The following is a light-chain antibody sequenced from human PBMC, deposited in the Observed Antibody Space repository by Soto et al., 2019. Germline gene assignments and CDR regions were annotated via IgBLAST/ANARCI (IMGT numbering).Light chain of an antibody. CDR2: GAS. Sequence: EVVMTQSPATLSVSPGERATLSCRASQSVSRDLVWYQHKPGQAPRLLIYGASTRATGIPARFSGSGSGTEFTLTIRSLQSEDFAVYYCQQYNNWPPFTFGQGTKLEIK. J-gene: IGKJ2*01. V-gene: IGKV3-15*01. CDR3: QQYNNWPPFT. CDR1: QSVSRD.